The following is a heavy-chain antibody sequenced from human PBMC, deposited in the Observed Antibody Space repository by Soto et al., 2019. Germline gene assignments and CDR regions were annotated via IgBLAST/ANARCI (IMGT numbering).Heavy chain of an antibody. CDR3: ARRTVNIRTFYSGLKTHCFDY. D-gene: IGHD6-19*01. V-gene: IGHV4-39*01. CDR1: GDSMSSSDYY. Sequence: PSETLSLTCAVSGDSMSSSDYYWGWIRQPPGKGLEWIGSIYYSGSTYYNPSLQCRVAISVDTSKNQFSLKLKSVTAADTAIYYCARRTVNIRTFYSGLKTHCFDYWGQGAPVTVSS. CDR2: IYYSGST. J-gene: IGHJ4*02.